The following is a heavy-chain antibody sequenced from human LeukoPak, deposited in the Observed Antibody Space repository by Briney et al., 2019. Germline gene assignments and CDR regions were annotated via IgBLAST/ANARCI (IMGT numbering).Heavy chain of an antibody. CDR1: GGSISSGGYY. D-gene: IGHD3-22*01. J-gene: IGHJ4*02. Sequence: SETLSLTCTVSGGSISSGGYYWSWIRQHPGKGLEWIGYIYYSGSTYYNPSLKSRVTISVDTSKNQFSLKLSSVTAADTAVYYCAREKKDYYDSSGYYYFDYWGQGTLVTVSS. CDR3: AREKKDYYDSSGYYYFDY. CDR2: IYYSGST. V-gene: IGHV4-31*03.